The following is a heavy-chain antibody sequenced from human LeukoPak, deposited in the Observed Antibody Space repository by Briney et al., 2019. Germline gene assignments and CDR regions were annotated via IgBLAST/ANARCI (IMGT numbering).Heavy chain of an antibody. J-gene: IGHJ4*02. CDR2: INQDGSDK. D-gene: IGHD2-15*01. CDR1: GFTFSTYW. CDR3: ARPRYCSSGNCYSGY. Sequence: GGSLRLSCAASGFTFSTYWMSWVRQAPGKGLEWVANINQDGSDKYYVDSVKGRFTISRDNAKNSLYLQMNSLRAEDTAVYYCARPRYCSSGNCYSGYWGQGALVTVSS. V-gene: IGHV3-7*01.